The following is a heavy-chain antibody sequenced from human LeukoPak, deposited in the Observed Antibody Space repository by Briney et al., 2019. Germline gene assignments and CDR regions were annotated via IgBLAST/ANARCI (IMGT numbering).Heavy chain of an antibody. CDR3: ARDPQIVVVPAAIGPQYYFDY. Sequence: ASVKVSCKASGYTFTSYYMHWVRQAPGQGLGWMGIINPSGGSTSYAQKFQGRVTMTRDTSTSTVYMELSSLRSEDTAVYYCARDPQIVVVPAAIGPQYYFDYWGQGTLVTVSS. J-gene: IGHJ4*02. D-gene: IGHD2-2*02. CDR1: GYTFTSYY. V-gene: IGHV1-46*01. CDR2: INPSGGST.